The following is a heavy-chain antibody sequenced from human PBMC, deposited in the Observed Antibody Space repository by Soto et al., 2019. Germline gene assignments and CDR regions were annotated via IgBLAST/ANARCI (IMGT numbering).Heavy chain of an antibody. CDR1: GFTFSSYS. CDR3: ARGGLVWEPDWLHMYYFDY. Sequence: EVQLVESGGGLVKPGGSLRLSCAASGFTFSSYSMNWVRQAPGKGLEWVSSISSSSSYIYYADSVKGRFTISRDNAKNSLYLQMNGLRAEDTAVYYCARGGLVWEPDWLHMYYFDYWGQGTLVTVSS. D-gene: IGHD3-9*01. CDR2: ISSSSSYI. J-gene: IGHJ4*02. V-gene: IGHV3-21*01.